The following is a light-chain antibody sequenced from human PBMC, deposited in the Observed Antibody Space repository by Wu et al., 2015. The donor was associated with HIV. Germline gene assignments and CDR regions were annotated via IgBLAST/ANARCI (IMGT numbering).Light chain of an antibody. CDR2: DAS. V-gene: IGKV3-11*01. J-gene: IGKJ4*01. Sequence: EIVLTQSPATLSLSPGERATLSCRASQSVSSYLAWYQQKPGQAPRLLTYDASNRATGIPARFSGSGSGTDFTLTISSLEPEDFAVYYCQQRSNWLTFGGGTKVEIK. CDR3: QQRSNWLT. CDR1: QSVSSY.